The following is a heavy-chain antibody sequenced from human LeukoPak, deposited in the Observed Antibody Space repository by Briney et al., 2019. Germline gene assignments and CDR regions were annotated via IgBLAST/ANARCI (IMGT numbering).Heavy chain of an antibody. Sequence: SETLSLTCTVSGDSIRSSSYYWGWIRQPPGKGLEWIGNIYHSGSTYYNPSLKSRVTISVDTSKNQFSLKLSSVTAADTAVYYCARQGSSTSSYYYMDVWGKGTTVTVSS. J-gene: IGHJ6*03. CDR2: IYHSGST. D-gene: IGHD2-2*01. V-gene: IGHV4-39*01. CDR3: ARQGSSTSSYYYMDV. CDR1: GDSIRSSSYY.